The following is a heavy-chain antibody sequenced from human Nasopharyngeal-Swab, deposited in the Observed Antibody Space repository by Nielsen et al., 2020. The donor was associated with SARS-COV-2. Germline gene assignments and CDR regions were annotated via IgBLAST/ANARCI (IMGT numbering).Heavy chain of an antibody. CDR1: GGATRSGNDY. J-gene: IGHJ1*01. CDR3: ARRGYSIWSLDYFQL. Sequence: SETLSLTCTVSGGATRSGNDYWSWIRQPPGKGLEWFGDAEYRGSINFNPSLKSRGGISIDTSENQFSLELTSVTAADTAVYYCARRGYSIWSLDYFQLWGQGILVTVSS. V-gene: IGHV4-61*01. D-gene: IGHD6-13*01. CDR2: AEYRGSI.